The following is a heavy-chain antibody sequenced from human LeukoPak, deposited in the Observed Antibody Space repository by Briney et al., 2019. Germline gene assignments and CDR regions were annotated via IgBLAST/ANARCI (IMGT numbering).Heavy chain of an antibody. V-gene: IGHV4-34*01. Sequence: SETLSLTCAVYGGSFSGYYWSWIRQPPGKGLEWIGEINHSGSTIYNPSLKSRVTVSVDTSKNQFSLKLSSVTAADTAVYYCARKVGYYGSGSYYGLWGQGTLVTVSS. D-gene: IGHD3-10*01. CDR2: INHSGST. J-gene: IGHJ4*02. CDR1: GGSFSGYY. CDR3: ARKVGYYGSGSYYGL.